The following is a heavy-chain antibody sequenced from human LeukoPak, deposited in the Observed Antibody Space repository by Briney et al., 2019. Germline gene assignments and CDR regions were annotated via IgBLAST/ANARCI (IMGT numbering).Heavy chain of an antibody. D-gene: IGHD3-22*01. CDR1: GYSFTSYW. CDR3: ARTWYDSSGYYYSIDY. V-gene: IGHV5-51*01. CDR2: IYPGDSDT. Sequence: GEYLKISCKGSGYSFTSYWIGWVRQMPGKGLEWMGIIYPGDSDTRYSPSFQGQVTISADKSISTAYLQWSSLKASDTAMYYCARTWYDSSGYYYSIDYWGQGTLVTVSS. J-gene: IGHJ4*02.